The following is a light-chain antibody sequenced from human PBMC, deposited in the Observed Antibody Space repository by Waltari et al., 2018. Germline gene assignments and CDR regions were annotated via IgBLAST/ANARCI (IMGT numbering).Light chain of an antibody. CDR2: DVS. CDR1: SSDVGAYNY. Sequence: QSALTQPASVSGSPGQSLTISCTGTSSDVGAYNYVSWYQQHPGKVPKLMIYDVSQRPSGISSRFSASKSGNAASLTISGLRFEDEADYYCSSYRSDNTLIFGGGTKLTVL. V-gene: IGLV2-14*03. CDR3: SSYRSDNTLI. J-gene: IGLJ2*01.